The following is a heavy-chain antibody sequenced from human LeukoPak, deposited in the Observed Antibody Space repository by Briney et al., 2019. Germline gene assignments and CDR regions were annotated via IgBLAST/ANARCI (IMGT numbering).Heavy chain of an antibody. CDR3: ARYSGGFDY. Sequence: SETLSLTCTVSGGSISSYYWSWIRQPPGKGLEWIGYIYTSGSTNYNPSLKSRVTISVDTSKNQFSLKLSSVTAADTAVYYGARYSGGFDYWGQGTLVTVSS. V-gene: IGHV4-4*09. CDR2: IYTSGST. CDR1: GGSISSYY. D-gene: IGHD1-26*01. J-gene: IGHJ4*02.